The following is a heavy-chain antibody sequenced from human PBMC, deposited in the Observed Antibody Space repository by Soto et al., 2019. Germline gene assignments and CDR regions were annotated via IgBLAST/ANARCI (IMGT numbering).Heavy chain of an antibody. CDR2: IWYDGSNK. J-gene: IGHJ3*02. Sequence: PWGSLRLSCAASGLNFNDYSMNWVRQSPGKGLEWVAVIWYDGSNKYYADSVKGRFTISRDNSKNTLYLQMNSLRAEDTAVYYCARDLDCSGGSCYVYALDIWGQGTMVTVSS. CDR3: ARDLDCSGGSCYVYALDI. CDR1: GLNFNDYS. V-gene: IGHV3-33*08. D-gene: IGHD2-15*01.